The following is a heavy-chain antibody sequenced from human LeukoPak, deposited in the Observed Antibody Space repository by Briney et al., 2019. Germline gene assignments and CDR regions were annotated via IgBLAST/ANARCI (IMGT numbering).Heavy chain of an antibody. CDR1: GYSISSGYY. CDR2: IYHSGST. V-gene: IGHV4-38-2*02. J-gene: IGHJ5*02. Sequence: SETLSLTCTVSGYSISSGYYWGWIRQPPGKGLEWIGSIYHSGSTYYNPSLKSRVTISVDTSKNQFSLKLSSVTAADTAVYYCAREEMSWFDPWGQGTLVTVSS. D-gene: IGHD5-24*01. CDR3: AREEMSWFDP.